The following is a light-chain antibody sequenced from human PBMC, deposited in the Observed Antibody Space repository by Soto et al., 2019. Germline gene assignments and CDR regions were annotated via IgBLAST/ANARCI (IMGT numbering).Light chain of an antibody. CDR1: SSDVGGYHY. J-gene: IGLJ1*01. Sequence: QSVLTQPASVSGSPGQSITISCTGTSSDVGGYHYVSWYQLLPGKAPKLILFEVSIRPSGVSYRFSGSKAGDTAALTISGLQAEDEAAYYFCSHSGFNTPYVFATGTKVTVL. CDR3: CSHSGFNTPYV. V-gene: IGLV2-14*01. CDR2: EVS.